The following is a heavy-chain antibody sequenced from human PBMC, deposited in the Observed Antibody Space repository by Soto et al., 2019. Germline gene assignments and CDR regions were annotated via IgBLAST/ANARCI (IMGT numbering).Heavy chain of an antibody. CDR2: TSAYNGNT. Sequence: GASVKVSCEASGYTFTSYGISWVRQAPGQGLEWMGWTSAYNGNTNYAQKLQGRVTMTTDTSTSTAYMELRSLRSDDTAVYYCARSAYYDILTGYQTGYFEYWGQGTLVTVSS. J-gene: IGHJ4*02. CDR1: GYTFTSYG. V-gene: IGHV1-18*01. CDR3: ARSAYYDILTGYQTGYFEY. D-gene: IGHD3-9*01.